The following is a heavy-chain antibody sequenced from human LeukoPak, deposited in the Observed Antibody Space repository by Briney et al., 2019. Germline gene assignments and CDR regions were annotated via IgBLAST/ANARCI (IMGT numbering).Heavy chain of an antibody. CDR2: ISSSSSTI. V-gene: IGHV3-48*01. J-gene: IGHJ3*02. D-gene: IGHD3-9*01. CDR3: ARDGIRYFDWLFPGEDGDAFDI. CDR1: GFTFSSYS. Sequence: GGSLRLSCAASGFTFSSYSMNWVRQAPGKGLEWVSYISSSSSTIYYADSVKGRFTISRDNAKNSLYLQMNSLRAEDTAVYYRARDGIRYFDWLFPGEDGDAFDIWGQGTMVTVSS.